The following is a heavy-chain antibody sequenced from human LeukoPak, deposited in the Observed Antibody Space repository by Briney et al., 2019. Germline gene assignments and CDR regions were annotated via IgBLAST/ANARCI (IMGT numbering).Heavy chain of an antibody. V-gene: IGHV4-61*01. Sequence: SETLSLTCTVSGGSVSSGSYYWSWIRQPPGKGLEWIGYIYYSGSTNYNPSLKSRVTISVDTSKNQFSLKLSSVTAADTAVYYWSRGSKVLLRFGALAGYHYYGMDGWGKGTTVTVSS. D-gene: IGHD3-10*01. CDR2: IYYSGST. CDR1: GGSVSSGSYY. CDR3: SRGSKVLLRFGALAGYHYYGMDG. J-gene: IGHJ6*04.